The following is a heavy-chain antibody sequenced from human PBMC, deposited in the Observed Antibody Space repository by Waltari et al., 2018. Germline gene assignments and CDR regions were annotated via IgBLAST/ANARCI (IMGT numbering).Heavy chain of an antibody. CDR3: AKADFGDPFWYFDL. CDR2: MTADGRSR. J-gene: IGHJ2*01. CDR1: GFSFSHYP. D-gene: IGHD4-17*01. Sequence: EVQLLESGGDLVQPGGSLRLSCAASGFSFSHYPMAWVRQAPGMGLEWVSTMTADGRSRNYADSVKGRFTISRDNSQNTLDLQMNTLRAEDTAVYFCAKADFGDPFWYFDLWGRGTLVTV. V-gene: IGHV3-23*01.